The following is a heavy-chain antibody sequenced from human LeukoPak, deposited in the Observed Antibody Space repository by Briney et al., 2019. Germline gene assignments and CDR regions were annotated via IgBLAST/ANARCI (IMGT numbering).Heavy chain of an antibody. Sequence: SETLSLTCAVYGGSFSGYYWSWIRQPAGKGLEWIGRIYTSGSTNYNPSLKSRVTISVDTSKNQFSLKLSSVTAADTAVYYCARGQDSSSWYLWNWFDPWGQGTLVTVSS. CDR1: GGSFSGYY. V-gene: IGHV4-59*10. CDR3: ARGQDSSSWYLWNWFDP. J-gene: IGHJ5*02. D-gene: IGHD6-13*01. CDR2: IYTSGST.